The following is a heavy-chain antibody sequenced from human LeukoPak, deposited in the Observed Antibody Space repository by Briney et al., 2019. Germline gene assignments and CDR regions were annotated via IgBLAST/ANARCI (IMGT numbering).Heavy chain of an antibody. CDR1: GGTFNNYA. CDR3: ARDIAAAGVSSYFDY. V-gene: IGHV1-69*06. D-gene: IGHD6-13*01. CDR2: IILIFGTA. J-gene: IGHJ4*02. Sequence: GASVKVSCKASGGTFNNYAISWVRQAPGQGLEWMGGIILIFGTAKYAQKFQGRVTITADKYTNTAYMELSSLRSEDTAVYYCARDIAAAGVSSYFDYWGQGTLVTVSS.